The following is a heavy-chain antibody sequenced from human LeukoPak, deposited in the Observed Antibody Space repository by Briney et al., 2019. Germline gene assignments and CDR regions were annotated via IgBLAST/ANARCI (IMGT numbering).Heavy chain of an antibody. CDR3: AREAIFGVVYYYYYMDV. V-gene: IGHV3-74*01. D-gene: IGHD3-3*01. Sequence: PGGSLRLSCAASGFTFSSYWMHWVRQAPGKGLVWVSRINTDGSSTSYADSVKGRFTISRDNAKNTLYLQMNSLRAEDTAVYYCAREAIFGVVYYYYYMDVWGKGTTVTVSS. CDR2: INTDGSST. CDR1: GFTFSSYW. J-gene: IGHJ6*03.